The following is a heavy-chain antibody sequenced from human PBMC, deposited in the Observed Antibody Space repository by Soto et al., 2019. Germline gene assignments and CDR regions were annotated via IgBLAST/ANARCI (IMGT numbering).Heavy chain of an antibody. V-gene: IGHV3-15*07. J-gene: IGHJ6*02. CDR3: TTATQEAAADGMDV. Sequence: PGGSLRLSCAASGFTFGSYSMNWVRQAPGKGLEWVGRIKSKTDGGTTDYAAPVKGRFTISRDDSKNTLYLQMNSLKTEDTAVYYCTTATQEAAADGMDVWGQGTTVTVSS. CDR1: GFTFGSYS. CDR2: IKSKTDGGTT. D-gene: IGHD6-13*01.